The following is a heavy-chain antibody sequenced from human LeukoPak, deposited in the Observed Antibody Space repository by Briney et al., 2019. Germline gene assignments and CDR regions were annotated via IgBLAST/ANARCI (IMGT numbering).Heavy chain of an antibody. CDR2: INPNSGGT. V-gene: IGHV1-2*02. CDR1: GYTFTGYY. CDR3: ARDSRLLREFDY. Sequence: ASVKVSCKASGYTFTGYYMHWVRQDPGQRLEWMGWINPNSGGTNYAQKFQGRVTMSRDTSISTAYMELSRLRSDDTAVYYCARDSRLLREFDYWGQGTLVTVSS. D-gene: IGHD4-17*01. J-gene: IGHJ4*02.